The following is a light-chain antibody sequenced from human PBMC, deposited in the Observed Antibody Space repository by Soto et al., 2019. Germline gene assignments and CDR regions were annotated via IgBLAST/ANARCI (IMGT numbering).Light chain of an antibody. V-gene: IGKV1-5*03. CDR2: KAS. J-gene: IGKJ1*01. Sequence: DIQMTQSPSTLSGSVGDRVTITCRASQTISSWLAWYQQKPGKAPKLLIYKASTLKSGVPSRFSGSGSGTEFTLTISSLQPHDFATYYFQHYNSYSEAFGQGTKVELK. CDR1: QTISSW. CDR3: QHYNSYSEA.